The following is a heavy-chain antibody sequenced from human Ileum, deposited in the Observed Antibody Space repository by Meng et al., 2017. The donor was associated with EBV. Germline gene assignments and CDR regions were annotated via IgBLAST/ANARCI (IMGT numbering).Heavy chain of an antibody. CDR2: IYTGGSK. Sequence: APLVGCGGALLQPGGPLNLSWGAAGFTVSGNCMFWVRQAPGKGLEWVSVIYTGGSKYYADSVKGRFTISRDNSNNTLYFQMNSLRGEDTAVYYCASKSEGYDHWGQGTLVTVSS. J-gene: IGHJ4*02. CDR3: ASKSEGYDH. V-gene: IGHV3-53*01. CDR1: GFTVSGNC. D-gene: IGHD5-12*01.